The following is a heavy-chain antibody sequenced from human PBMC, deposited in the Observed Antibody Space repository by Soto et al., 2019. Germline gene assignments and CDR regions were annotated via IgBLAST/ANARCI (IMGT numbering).Heavy chain of an antibody. CDR3: VKAARPKRFVDY. CDR2: ISAYNGNT. Sequence: ASVKVSCKASGYTFTSYGISWVRQAPGQGLEWMGWISAYNGNTNYAQKPQGRVTMTTDTSTSTAYMELNSVTAADTAVYYCVKAARPKRFVDYWGQGTLVTVSS. CDR1: GYTFTSYG. V-gene: IGHV1-18*01. D-gene: IGHD6-6*01. J-gene: IGHJ4*02.